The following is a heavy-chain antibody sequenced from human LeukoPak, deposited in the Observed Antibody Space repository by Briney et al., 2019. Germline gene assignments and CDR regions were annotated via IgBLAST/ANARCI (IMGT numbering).Heavy chain of an antibody. CDR2: IKEDGSQK. CDR1: GFTFSTYW. V-gene: IGHV3-7*05. Sequence: GGSLRLSCAASGFTFSTYWMSWVRQAPGKGLEWVAKIKEDGSQKYYVDSVKGRFTISRDNAKNSQYLQMNSLRAEDTAVYYCARLPLTARRHFDYWGQGTLVTVSS. D-gene: IGHD5-18*01. J-gene: IGHJ4*02. CDR3: ARLPLTARRHFDY.